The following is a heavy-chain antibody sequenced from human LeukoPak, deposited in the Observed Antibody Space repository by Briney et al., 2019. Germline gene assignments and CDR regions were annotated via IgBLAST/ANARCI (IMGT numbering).Heavy chain of an antibody. D-gene: IGHD3-9*01. CDR3: ARDYDKGFDS. CDR2: IYTSGNT. CDR1: SGSISSYY. V-gene: IGHV4-4*07. Sequence: SETLSLTCTVSSGSISSYYWSWIRQPAGKGLEWIGRIYTSGNTYYNPSLKSRITMSLDTSKNQFSLKLSSVTAADTAVYYCARDYDKGFDSWGQGALVTVSS. J-gene: IGHJ4*02.